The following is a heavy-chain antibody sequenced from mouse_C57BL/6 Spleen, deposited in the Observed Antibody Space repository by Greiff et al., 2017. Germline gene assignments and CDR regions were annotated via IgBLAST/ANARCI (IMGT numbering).Heavy chain of an antibody. CDR2: IYPRCGNT. CDR3: ARWLLQDAMDY. CDR1: GYTFTSYG. Sequence: QVQLQQSGAELARPGASVKLSCKASGYTFTSYGISWVKQRTGQGLEWIGEIYPRCGNTYYNEKFKGKATLTADKSSRTAYMELRSLTSEDSAVYFGARWLLQDAMDYWGQGTSVTVSS. J-gene: IGHJ4*01. D-gene: IGHD2-3*01. V-gene: IGHV1-81*01.